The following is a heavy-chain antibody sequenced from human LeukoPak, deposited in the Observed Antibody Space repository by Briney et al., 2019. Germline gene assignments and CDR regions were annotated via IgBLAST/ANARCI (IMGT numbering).Heavy chain of an antibody. CDR3: AKRYCSSTSCYFDY. J-gene: IGHJ4*02. V-gene: IGHV3-30*02. Sequence: GGSLRLSCAASGFTFSSYGMHWVRQAPGKGLEWVAFIRYDGSNKYYADSVKGRFTISRDNSKNTLYLQMNSLRAEDTAVYYCAKRYCSSTSCYFDYWGQGTLVTVSS. CDR2: IRYDGSNK. D-gene: IGHD2-2*01. CDR1: GFTFSSYG.